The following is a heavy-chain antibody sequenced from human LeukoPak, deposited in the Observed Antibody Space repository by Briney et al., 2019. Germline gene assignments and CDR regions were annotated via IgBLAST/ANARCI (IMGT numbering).Heavy chain of an antibody. CDR3: ASGAGGEWFIGTN. CDR2: IYHSGST. J-gene: IGHJ4*02. D-gene: IGHD3-3*01. Sequence: SQTLSLTCAVSGGSISSGGYSWSWIRQPPGKGLEWIGYIYHSGSTYYNPSLKSRVTISVDRSKNQFSLKLSSVTAADTAVYYCASGAGGEWFIGTNWGQGTLVTVSS. CDR1: GGSISSGGYS. V-gene: IGHV4-30-2*01.